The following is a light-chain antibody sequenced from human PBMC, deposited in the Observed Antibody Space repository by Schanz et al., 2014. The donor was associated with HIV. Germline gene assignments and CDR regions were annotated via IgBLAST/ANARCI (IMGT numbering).Light chain of an antibody. Sequence: QSVLTQPPSMSAAPGQRVTISCAGSAFNIGQNYVSWFQQFPGTAPKLLIYANDKRPSGIPDRFSASKSGTSATLGITGLQTGDEADYFCATWDSTLFGVVFGGGTKLTVL. J-gene: IGLJ2*01. CDR1: AFNIGQNY. V-gene: IGLV1-51*01. CDR3: ATWDSTLFGVV. CDR2: AND.